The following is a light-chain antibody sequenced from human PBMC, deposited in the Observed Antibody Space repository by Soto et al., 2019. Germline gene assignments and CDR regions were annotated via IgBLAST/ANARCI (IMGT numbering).Light chain of an antibody. V-gene: IGLV4-69*01. CDR1: SGHSSYA. CDR2: LNSDGSH. Sequence: QPVLTQSPSDSASLGASVKLTCTLSSGHSSYAIAWHQQQPEKGPRYLMKLNSDGSHSKGDGIPDRFSGSSSGAERYLTISSLQSEDEADYYCQTWGTGIQVFGTGTKLTVL. CDR3: QTWGTGIQV. J-gene: IGLJ1*01.